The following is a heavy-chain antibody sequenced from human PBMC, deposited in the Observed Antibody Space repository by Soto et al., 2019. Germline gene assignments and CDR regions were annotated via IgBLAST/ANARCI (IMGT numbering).Heavy chain of an antibody. CDR3: ARLSSSPGGFDH. D-gene: IGHD6-6*01. J-gene: IGHJ4*02. V-gene: IGHV4-39*01. CDR1: GGSISSSSYY. Sequence: QLQLQESGPGLVKPSETLSLTCTVSGGSISSSSYYWGWIRQPPGKGLEWIGSIYYSGSTYYNPSLKSRVTISVDTSKNQFSLKLSSVTAADTAVYYCARLSSSPGGFDHWGQGTLVTVSS. CDR2: IYYSGST.